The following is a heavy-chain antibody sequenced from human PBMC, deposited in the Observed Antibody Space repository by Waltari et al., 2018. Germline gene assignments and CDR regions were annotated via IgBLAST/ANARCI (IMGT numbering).Heavy chain of an antibody. D-gene: IGHD6-19*01. CDR1: GGSISSSSYY. Sequence: QLQLQESGPGLVKPSETLSLTCTVSGGSISSSSYYWGWIRQPPGKGLEWIGSIYYSGSTYYNPSLKSRVTISVDTAKNQFSLKLSSVTAADTAVYYCARQVESSGLYWGQGTLVTVSS. CDR3: ARQVESSGLY. CDR2: IYYSGST. J-gene: IGHJ4*02. V-gene: IGHV4-39*01.